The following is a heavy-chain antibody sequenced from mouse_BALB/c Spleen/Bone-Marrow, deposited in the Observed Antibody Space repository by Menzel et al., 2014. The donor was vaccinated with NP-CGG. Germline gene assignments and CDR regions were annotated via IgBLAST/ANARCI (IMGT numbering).Heavy chain of an antibody. D-gene: IGHD2-4*01. J-gene: IGHJ4*01. CDR3: ARSSYFDYDGAMDY. V-gene: IGHV3-2*02. CDR2: ISYSGST. CDR1: GYSITSDYS. Sequence: EVQLVESGPGLVKPSQSLSLPCTVTGYSITSDYSWNWIRQFPGNKLEWVGYISYSGSTSYDPSLKSRISITRDTSKNQFFLQLNSVTTEDTATYYCARSSYFDYDGAMDYWGQGTSVTVSS.